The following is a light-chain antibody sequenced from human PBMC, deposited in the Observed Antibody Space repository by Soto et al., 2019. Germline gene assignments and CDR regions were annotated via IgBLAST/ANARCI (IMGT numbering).Light chain of an antibody. Sequence: DIVMTQSPDSLAVSLGERATIDCKSSQSLLYGGNDRNYLAWYQHKPGQSPKLIMYWASTREAGVPDRFSGSGSGTHFTLTISSLQAADVAVYYCQQYYTTPQTFGQGTKLESK. CDR3: QQYYTTPQT. J-gene: IGKJ2*01. V-gene: IGKV4-1*01. CDR1: QSLLYGGNDRNY. CDR2: WAS.